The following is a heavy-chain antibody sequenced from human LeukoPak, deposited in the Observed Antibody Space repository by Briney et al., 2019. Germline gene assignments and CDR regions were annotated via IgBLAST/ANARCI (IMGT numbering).Heavy chain of an antibody. CDR1: GGTFSSYT. CDR2: IIPILGIA. D-gene: IGHD6-19*01. Sequence: SVKVSCKASGGTFSSYTISWVRQAPGQGLEWMGRIIPILGIANYAQKFQGRVTITVDKSTSTAYMELSSLRSEDTAVYYCAGHPGYSSGATDYWGQGTLVTVSS. CDR3: AGHPGYSSGATDY. J-gene: IGHJ4*02. V-gene: IGHV1-69*02.